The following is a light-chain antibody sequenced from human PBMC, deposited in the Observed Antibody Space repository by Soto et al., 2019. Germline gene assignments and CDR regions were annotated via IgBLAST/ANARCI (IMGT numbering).Light chain of an antibody. CDR2: GNN. V-gene: IGLV1-44*01. CDR3: AAWDDSLNEYV. J-gene: IGLJ1*01. CDR1: SSNIGRNS. Sequence: QSFLTQAPSVSGTPGRRVTITCAGSSSNIGRNSVNWYQHLPGTAPKLLTHGNNHRPSGVPDRFSGSKSGTSASLAISGLQPEDEADYCCAAWDDSLNEYVFGDGTKVTVL.